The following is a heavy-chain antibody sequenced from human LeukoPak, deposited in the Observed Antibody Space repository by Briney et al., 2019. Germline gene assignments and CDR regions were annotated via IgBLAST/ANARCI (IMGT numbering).Heavy chain of an antibody. CDR1: GFTFSNYW. D-gene: IGHD6-19*01. Sequence: GGSLRLSCEGSGFTFSNYWMGWVRQAPGKGLQWVANIKTDGSEKYYVDSVKGRFTISRDNAKNSLYLQMNSLRAEDTAVYYCVRDAVADRFSAFDIWGQGTVVTVSS. CDR3: VRDAVADRFSAFDI. V-gene: IGHV3-7*01. CDR2: IKTDGSEK. J-gene: IGHJ3*02.